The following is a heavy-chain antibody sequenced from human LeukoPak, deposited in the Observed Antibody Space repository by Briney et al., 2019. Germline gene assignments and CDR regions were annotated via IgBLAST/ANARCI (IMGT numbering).Heavy chain of an antibody. CDR1: GGSFSGYY. V-gene: IGHV4-34*01. D-gene: IGHD1-26*01. Sequence: SETLSLTCAVYGGSFSGYYWSWIRQPPGKGLEWIREINHSGSTNYNPSLKSRVTISVDTSKNQFSLKLSSVTAADTAVYYCARVGATRFDYWGQGTLVTVSS. CDR2: INHSGST. CDR3: ARVGATRFDY. J-gene: IGHJ4*02.